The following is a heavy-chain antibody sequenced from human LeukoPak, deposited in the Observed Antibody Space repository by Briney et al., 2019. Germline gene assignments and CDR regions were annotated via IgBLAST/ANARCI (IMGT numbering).Heavy chain of an antibody. V-gene: IGHV4-34*01. CDR1: GGSFSGYY. Sequence: PSETLSLTCAVYGGSFSGYYWSWIRQPPGKGLEWIGEINHSGSTNYNPSLKSRVTISVDTSKNQSSLKLSSVTAADTAVYYCASPYDYGDYGGWGQGTLVTVSS. CDR2: INHSGST. D-gene: IGHD4-17*01. CDR3: ASPYDYGDYGG. J-gene: IGHJ4*02.